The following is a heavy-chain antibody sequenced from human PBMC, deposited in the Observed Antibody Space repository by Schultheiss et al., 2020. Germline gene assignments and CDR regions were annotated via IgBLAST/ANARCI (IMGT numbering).Heavy chain of an antibody. V-gene: IGHV3-48*04. CDR3: ARAVGAEDAFDI. D-gene: IGHD1-26*01. CDR2: ISSSGSTI. J-gene: IGHJ3*02. CDR1: GFTFSSYS. Sequence: GESLKISCAASGFTFSSYSMNWVRQAPGKGLEWVSSISSSGSTIYYADSVKGRFTISRDNAKNSLYLQMNSLRSQDTAVYYCARAVGAEDAFDIWGQGTMVTVSS.